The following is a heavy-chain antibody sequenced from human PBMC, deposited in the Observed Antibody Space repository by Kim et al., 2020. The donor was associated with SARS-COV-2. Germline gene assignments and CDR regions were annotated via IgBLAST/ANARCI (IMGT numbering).Heavy chain of an antibody. J-gene: IGHJ6*02. D-gene: IGHD3-10*01. V-gene: IGHV7-4-1*02. CDR3: ARYSAEPREGILGPYGSGSYYNVYTYYYYYGMDV. CDR1: GYTFTSYA. CDR2: INTNTGNP. Sequence: ASVKVSCKASGYTFTSYAMNWVRQAPGQGLEWMGWINTNTGNPTYAQGFTGRFVFSLDTSVSTAYLQISSLKAEDTAVYYCARYSAEPREGILGPYGSGSYYNVYTYYYYYGMDVWGQGTTVTVSS.